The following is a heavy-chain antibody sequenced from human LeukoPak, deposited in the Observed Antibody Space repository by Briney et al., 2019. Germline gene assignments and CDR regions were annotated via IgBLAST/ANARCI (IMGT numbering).Heavy chain of an antibody. CDR1: GGSFSGYY. V-gene: IGHV4-34*01. D-gene: IGHD6-25*01. CDR2: INHSGST. Sequence: ASETLSLTCAVYGGSFSGYYWSWIRQPPGKGLEWIGEINHSGSTNYNPSLKSRVTISVDTSKNQFSLKLSSVTAADTAVYYCATSDYSYWFDPWGQGTLVTVSS. CDR3: ATSDYSYWFDP. J-gene: IGHJ5*02.